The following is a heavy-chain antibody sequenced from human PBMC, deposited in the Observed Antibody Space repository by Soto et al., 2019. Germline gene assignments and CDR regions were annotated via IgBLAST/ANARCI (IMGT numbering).Heavy chain of an antibody. CDR1: GYTFNNYI. V-gene: IGHV1-3*01. CDR3: AREDTGWFQFEY. J-gene: IGHJ4*02. D-gene: IGHD6-19*01. CDR2: VSGGTGET. Sequence: ASVKVSCKSSGYTFNNYILHCVRQAPGQRLEWMGWVSGGTGETRYSQKFQGRMTISRDTSANTVFVDLISLTSEDTAVYFCAREDTGWFQFEYWGQGTPVTVSS.